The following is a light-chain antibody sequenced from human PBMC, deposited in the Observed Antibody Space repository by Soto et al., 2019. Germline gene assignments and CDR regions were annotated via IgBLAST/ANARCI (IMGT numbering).Light chain of an antibody. Sequence: VMTQSPRALSLSPGDTAPLSCRASQSLGSDLAWYQQKPGQAPRLLIFGASARPTGIPARISGSGSGTEFTLTISSLRSEDFAVYFCQQYYNWPRTFGQGTKVDIK. CDR3: QQYYNWPRT. V-gene: IGKV3-15*01. CDR2: GAS. CDR1: QSLGSD. J-gene: IGKJ1*01.